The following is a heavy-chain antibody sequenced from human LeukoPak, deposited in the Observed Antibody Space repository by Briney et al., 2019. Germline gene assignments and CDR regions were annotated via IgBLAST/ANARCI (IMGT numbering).Heavy chain of an antibody. CDR3: ATGRSIRYFDY. D-gene: IGHD4-17*01. J-gene: IGHJ4*02. Sequence: PSETLSLTCTVSGVSIFSHYWNWIRQPPGQGLEWIGYIHYSGTTNYNPSLKSRVSISIDTSKSQFSLKLTSATAADTAIYYCATGRSIRYFDYWGQGTLLSVPS. CDR1: GVSIFSHY. CDR2: IHYSGTT. V-gene: IGHV4-59*08.